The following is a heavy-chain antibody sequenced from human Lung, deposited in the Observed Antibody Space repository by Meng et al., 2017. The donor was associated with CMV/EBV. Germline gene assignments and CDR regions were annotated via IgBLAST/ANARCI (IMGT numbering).Heavy chain of an antibody. Sequence: SVXVSRKASGYTFTGYYMHWVRQAPGQGLEWMGWINPNRGGTNYEQKFQGRVTMTRDTSISTAYMELSRLSSGDTAVYYCARGTGYCRSSVVYWGQGTRVTGAS. D-gene: IGHD6-6*01. CDR3: ARGTGYCRSSVVY. J-gene: IGHJ4*02. CDR2: INPNRGGT. V-gene: IGHV1-2*02. CDR1: GYTFTGYY.